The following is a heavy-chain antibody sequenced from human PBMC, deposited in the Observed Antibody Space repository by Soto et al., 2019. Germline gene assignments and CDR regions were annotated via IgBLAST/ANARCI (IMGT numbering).Heavy chain of an antibody. J-gene: IGHJ5*02. CDR2: IYHSGST. V-gene: IGHV4-4*02. D-gene: IGHD2-2*01. CDR1: GVSISSSSW. CDR3: ARVPDR. Sequence: SETLSLTCDVSGVSISSSSWWSWVRQPPGKGLEWVGEIYHSGSTYYNPSLKSRVTISVDRSKNQFSLKLSSVTAADTAVYYCARVPDRWGQGTLVTVSS.